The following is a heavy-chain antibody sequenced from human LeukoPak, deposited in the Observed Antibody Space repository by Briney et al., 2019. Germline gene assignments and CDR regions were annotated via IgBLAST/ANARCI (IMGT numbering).Heavy chain of an antibody. D-gene: IGHD5-24*01. Sequence: SQTLSLTCAISRDSVSSNSTACNWIRQSPSRGLEWLGRTYYRSKWYNDYAVSVKSRITINPDTSKNQLSLQLNSVTPEDTAVYYCARGGQGDGYSADEAFDFWGQGTMVTVSS. J-gene: IGHJ3*01. V-gene: IGHV6-1*01. CDR1: RDSVSSNSTA. CDR2: TYYRSKWYN. CDR3: ARGGQGDGYSADEAFDF.